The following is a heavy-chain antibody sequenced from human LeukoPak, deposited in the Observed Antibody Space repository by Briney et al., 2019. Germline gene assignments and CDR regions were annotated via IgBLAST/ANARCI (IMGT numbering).Heavy chain of an antibody. D-gene: IGHD4-11*01. CDR3: AKGKDYSNYVAAFDY. CDR2: ISGSGGST. V-gene: IGHV3-23*01. Sequence: GGSLRLSYGASGFTFSSYAMNWVRQAPGKGLEWVSGISGSGGSTYYADSVKGRFTISRDNSKNTLYLQMNSLRAEDTAVYYCAKGKDYSNYVAAFDYWGQGTLVTISS. CDR1: GFTFSSYA. J-gene: IGHJ4*02.